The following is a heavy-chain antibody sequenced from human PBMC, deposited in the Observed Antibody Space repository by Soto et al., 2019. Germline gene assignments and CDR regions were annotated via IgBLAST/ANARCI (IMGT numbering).Heavy chain of an antibody. CDR1: GGSISSSSYY. CDR3: ASPKIAFYNWFDP. Sequence: PSETLSLTCTVSGGSISSSSYYWGWIRRPPGKGLEWIGSIYYSGSTYYNPSLKSRVTISVDTSKNQFSLKLSSVTAADTAVYYCASPKIAFYNWFDPWGQGTLVTVS. V-gene: IGHV4-39*01. CDR2: IYYSGST. D-gene: IGHD3-3*02. J-gene: IGHJ5*02.